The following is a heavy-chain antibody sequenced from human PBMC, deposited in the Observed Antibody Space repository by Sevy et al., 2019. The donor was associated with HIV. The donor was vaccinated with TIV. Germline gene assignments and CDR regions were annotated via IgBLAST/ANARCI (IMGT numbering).Heavy chain of an antibody. Sequence: SETLSLTCTVSGGSISSYYWSWIRQPAGKGLEWIGRIYTSGSTNYNPSLKSRVTMSVDTSKNQFSLKLSSVTAADTAVYYWARGRGRSSGWYEGGYYFDYWGQGTLVTVSS. D-gene: IGHD6-19*01. J-gene: IGHJ4*02. CDR1: GGSISSYY. V-gene: IGHV4-4*07. CDR3: ARGRGRSSGWYEGGYYFDY. CDR2: IYTSGST.